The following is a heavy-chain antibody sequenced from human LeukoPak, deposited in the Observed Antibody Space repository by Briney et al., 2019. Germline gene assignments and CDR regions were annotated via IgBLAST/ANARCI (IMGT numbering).Heavy chain of an antibody. CDR2: ISNNGGST. D-gene: IGHD2-8*01. J-gene: IGHJ3*02. CDR1: GFTFSSYA. Sequence: PGGSLRLSCAASGFTFSSYAMHWVRQAPGKGLEYVSAISNNGGSTYYAHSVKGRFTISRDNSKNTLYLQMGSLRAEDMAVYYCARESNLEWSPAPFDIWGQGTMVTVSS. CDR3: ARESNLEWSPAPFDI. V-gene: IGHV3-64*01.